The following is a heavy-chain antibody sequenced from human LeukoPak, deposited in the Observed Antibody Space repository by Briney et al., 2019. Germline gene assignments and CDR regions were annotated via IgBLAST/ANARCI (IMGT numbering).Heavy chain of an antibody. J-gene: IGHJ4*02. Sequence: PGGSLRLSCAASGFTFTNYALHWVRQTPVKGLEWITLISSDGNNNVYADSVKGRFTISRDNSRNTLYLQMNSLRAEDTAVYYCARDQLGYCSSTSCYAGYWGQGTLVTVSS. CDR1: GFTFTNYA. CDR3: ARDQLGYCSSTSCYAGY. D-gene: IGHD2-2*01. CDR2: ISSDGNNN. V-gene: IGHV3-30*03.